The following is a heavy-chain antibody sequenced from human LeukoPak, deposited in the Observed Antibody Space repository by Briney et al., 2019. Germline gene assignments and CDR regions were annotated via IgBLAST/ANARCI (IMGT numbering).Heavy chain of an antibody. CDR2: IWYDASNK. D-gene: IGHD2-15*01. CDR1: GFTFSTHG. Sequence: PGRSLRLSCATSGFTFSTHGMHWVRQAPGKGLERVGTIWYDASNKYYSDSVKGRFTVSRDNSKNTLYLQMNSLRADDTAVYYCAKEYMVAPPRALDIWGQGTMVTVSS. J-gene: IGHJ3*02. CDR3: AKEYMVAPPRALDI. V-gene: IGHV3-33*06.